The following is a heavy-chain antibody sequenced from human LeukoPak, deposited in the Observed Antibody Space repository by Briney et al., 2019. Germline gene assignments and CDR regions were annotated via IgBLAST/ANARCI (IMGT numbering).Heavy chain of an antibody. CDR3: ARAIAVAGTDS. CDR2: INSDGYSI. V-gene: IGHV3-74*01. J-gene: IGHJ4*02. CDR1: GFTFSSYG. Sequence: GGSLRLSCAASGFTFSSYGMHWVRQAPGKGPVWLARINSDGYSISYADSVKGRFTISRDNAKNTLYLQMNTLRAEDTAMYYCARAIAVAGTDSWGQGTLVTVSS. D-gene: IGHD6-19*01.